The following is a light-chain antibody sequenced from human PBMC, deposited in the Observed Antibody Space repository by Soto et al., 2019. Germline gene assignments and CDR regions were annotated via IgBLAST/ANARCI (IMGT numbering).Light chain of an antibody. J-gene: IGKJ1*01. Sequence: IQMTQSPSTLSASVRDRPTITCRASQSISSWLAWYQQKPGKAPKLLIYDASSLESGVPSRFSGSGSGTEFTLSISSLQPDDFATYYCQHYKSPSVTFGQGTKVDI. V-gene: IGKV1-5*01. CDR2: DAS. CDR1: QSISSW. CDR3: QHYKSPSVT.